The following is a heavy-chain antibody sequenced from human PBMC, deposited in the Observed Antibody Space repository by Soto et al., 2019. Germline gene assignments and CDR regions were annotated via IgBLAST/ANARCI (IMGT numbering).Heavy chain of an antibody. CDR2: IIPIFGTA. D-gene: IGHD2-2*02. V-gene: IGHV1-69*13. J-gene: IGHJ6*02. Sequence: GASVKVSCKASGGTFSSYAISWVRQAPGQGLEWMGGIIPIFGTANYAQKFQGRVTITADESTSTAYMELSSLRSEDTAVYYCARCKQLLYGYYGMDVWGQGTTVTVSS. CDR3: ARCKQLLYGYYGMDV. CDR1: GGTFSSYA.